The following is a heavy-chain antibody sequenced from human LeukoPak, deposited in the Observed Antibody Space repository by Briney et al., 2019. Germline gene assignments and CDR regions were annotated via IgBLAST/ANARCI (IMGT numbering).Heavy chain of an antibody. CDR2: IGISDVDR. CDR1: GFTLSSQA. CDR3: AKDAPGAGGFDY. D-gene: IGHD1-14*01. V-gene: IGHV3-23*01. J-gene: IGHJ4*02. Sequence: PGGSLRLSCAASGFTLSSQAMSWVRQAPGKGLECVSTIGISDVDRHYADSVKGRFTISRDNSKNTLYLQMNSLRADDTAVYYCAKDAPGAGGFDYWGQGTLVTVSS.